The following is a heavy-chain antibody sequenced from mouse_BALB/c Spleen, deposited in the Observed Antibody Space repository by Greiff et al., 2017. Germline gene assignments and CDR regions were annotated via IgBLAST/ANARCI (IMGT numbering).Heavy chain of an antibody. CDR2: ISSGGGST. Sequence: EVKLMESGGGLVKPGGSLKLSCAASGFAFSSYDMSWVRQTPEKRLEWVAYISSGGGSTYYPDTVKGRFTISRDNAKNTLYLQMSSLKSEDTAMYYCARPTDTGAWFAYWGQGTLVTVSA. CDR3: ARPTDTGAWFAY. CDR1: GFAFSSYD. J-gene: IGHJ3*01. D-gene: IGHD5-1-1*01. V-gene: IGHV5-12-1*01.